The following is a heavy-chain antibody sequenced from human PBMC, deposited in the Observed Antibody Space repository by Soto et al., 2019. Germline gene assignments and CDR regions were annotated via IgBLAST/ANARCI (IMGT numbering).Heavy chain of an antibody. CDR2: VHYSGST. CDR3: ARQHYYDSSGYYTWN. J-gene: IGHJ4*02. D-gene: IGHD3-22*01. CDR1: GGSFSGYY. Sequence: SETLSLTCAVYGGSFSGYYWSWIRQPPGKGLEWIATVHYSGSTYYTPSLKNRVTISADTSNNQFSLRLNSVTAADTAVYYCARQHYYDSSGYYTWNWGQGTLVTVSS. V-gene: IGHV4-34*01.